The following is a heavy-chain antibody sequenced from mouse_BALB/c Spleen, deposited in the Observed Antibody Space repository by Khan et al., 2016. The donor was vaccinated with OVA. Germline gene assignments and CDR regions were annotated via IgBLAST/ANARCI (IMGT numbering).Heavy chain of an antibody. V-gene: IGHV5-15*02. CDR1: GFTFSDYG. D-gene: IGHD1-2*01. CDR2: ISHLAYTI. Sequence: EVELVESGGGLVQPGGSRKLSCAASGFTFSDYGMAWVRQAPGKGPEWVAFISHLAYTIYYADTVTGRFTISRENAKNTLYLELRRLRSEDTAIYYCARGGGTAPFAYWGLGTLVTVSA. CDR3: ARGGGTAPFAY. J-gene: IGHJ3*01.